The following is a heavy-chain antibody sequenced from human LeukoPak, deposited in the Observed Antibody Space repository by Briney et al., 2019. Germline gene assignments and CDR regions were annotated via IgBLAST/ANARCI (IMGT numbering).Heavy chain of an antibody. CDR2: INHSGST. CDR3: AVRIVGATRDY. V-gene: IGHV4-34*01. J-gene: IGHJ4*02. D-gene: IGHD1-26*01. CDR1: GGSFSGYY. Sequence: PSETLSLTCAVYGGSFSGYYWSWIRQPPGKGLEWIGEINHSGSTNCNPSLKSRVTISVDTSKNQFSLKLSSVTAADTAVYYCAVRIVGATRDYWGQGTLVTVSS.